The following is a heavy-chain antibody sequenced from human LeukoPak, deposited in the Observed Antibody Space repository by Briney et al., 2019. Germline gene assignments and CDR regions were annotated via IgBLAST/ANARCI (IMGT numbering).Heavy chain of an antibody. CDR3: ARDHRYAFDN. V-gene: IGHV3-48*01. CDR1: GFTFSSYG. J-gene: IGHJ4*01. D-gene: IGHD5-12*01. CDR2: IGISSGNT. Sequence: GGSLRLSCAASGFTFSSYGMSWVRQAPGEGLEWISYIGISSGNTKYADSVKGRFTISRDKARNSLYLQMNSLRVEDTAVYYCARDHRYAFDNWGHGTLVTVSS.